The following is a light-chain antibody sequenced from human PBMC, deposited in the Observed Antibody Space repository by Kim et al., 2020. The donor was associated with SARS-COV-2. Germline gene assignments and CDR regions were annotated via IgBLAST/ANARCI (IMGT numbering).Light chain of an antibody. Sequence: DIQMTQSPSTLSASVGDRVTITCRASQSISSLLAWYQRKPGKAPKLLIYKASSLESGVPSRFSGSGSGTEFSLTISSLQPDDFATYYCQQYHSYSLTFGQGTKLEI. CDR2: KAS. CDR1: QSISSL. V-gene: IGKV1-5*03. CDR3: QQYHSYSLT. J-gene: IGKJ2*01.